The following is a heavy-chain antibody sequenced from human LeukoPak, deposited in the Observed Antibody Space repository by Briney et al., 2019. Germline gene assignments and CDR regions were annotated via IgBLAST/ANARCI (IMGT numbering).Heavy chain of an antibody. CDR3: AKDISYTPTYYFDY. J-gene: IGHJ4*02. CDR2: ISWNSGSI. CDR1: GFTFDDYA. V-gene: IGHV3-9*01. Sequence: PGRSLRLSCAASGFTFDDYAMHWVRQAPGKGLEWVSGISWNSGSIGYADSVKGRFTISRDNAKNPLYLQMNSLRTEDTALYYCAKDISYTPTYYFDYWGQGTLVTVSS. D-gene: IGHD1-26*01.